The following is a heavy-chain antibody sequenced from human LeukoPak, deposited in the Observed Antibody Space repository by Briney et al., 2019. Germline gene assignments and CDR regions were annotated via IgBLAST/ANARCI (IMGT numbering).Heavy chain of an antibody. V-gene: IGHV4-34*01. CDR2: INHSGST. D-gene: IGHD3-10*01. Sequence: PSETLSLTCAVYGGSFSGYYWTWIRQSPGKGLEWIGEINHSGSTHYNPSLKSRVTISSDMSKNQFSLKVSSVTAADTAVYYCAGGDGSGSYYTPLDYWGQGTLVTVSS. CDR1: GGSFSGYY. J-gene: IGHJ4*02. CDR3: AGGDGSGSYYTPLDY.